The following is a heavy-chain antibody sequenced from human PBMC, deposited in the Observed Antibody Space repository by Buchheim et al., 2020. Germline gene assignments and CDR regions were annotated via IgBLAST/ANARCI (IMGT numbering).Heavy chain of an antibody. D-gene: IGHD2-15*01. J-gene: IGHJ5*02. V-gene: IGHV4-4*02. Sequence: QVQLQESGPGLVKPSGTLSLTCAVSGGSISSDDWWSWVRHLPGKGLEWIGEIYHSGNTNYNPSLKNRVIISVDKSRNQFSLRLSSVTAADTAVDYCARGRYCSGGSCYPLTFDPWGQGTL. CDR1: GGSISSDDW. CDR3: ARGRYCSGGSCYPLTFDP. CDR2: IYHSGNT.